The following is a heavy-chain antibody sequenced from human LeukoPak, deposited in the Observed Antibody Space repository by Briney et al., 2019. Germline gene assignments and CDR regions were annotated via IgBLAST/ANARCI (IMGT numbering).Heavy chain of an antibody. Sequence: SETLSLTCTVSGGSISSSSYYWGWIRQPPGKGLEWIGSIYYSGSTYYNPSLKSRVTISVDTSKNQFSLELSSVTAADTAVYYCARLHPGGGKVFDYWGQGTLVTVSS. CDR1: GGSISSSSYY. J-gene: IGHJ4*02. CDR3: ARLHPGGGKVFDY. D-gene: IGHD4-23*01. CDR2: IYYSGST. V-gene: IGHV4-39*01.